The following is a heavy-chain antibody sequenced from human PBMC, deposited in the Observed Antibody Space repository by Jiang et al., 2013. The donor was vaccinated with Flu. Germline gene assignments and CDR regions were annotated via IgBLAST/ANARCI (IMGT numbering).Heavy chain of an antibody. V-gene: IGHV3-48*01. Sequence: QLVESGGDLVQPGGSLRLSCGASGFTFSAHAMNWVRQTPGSGLEWVSYISSRSTYMQYADSVKGRFTVSRDNAKSAVYLEMNSLRVEDTGVYYCARGEGPDHWLSDYWGQGTLVTVSS. CDR3: ARGEGPDHWLSDY. CDR2: ISSRSTYM. J-gene: IGHJ4*02. D-gene: IGHD1-1*01. CDR1: GFTFSAHA.